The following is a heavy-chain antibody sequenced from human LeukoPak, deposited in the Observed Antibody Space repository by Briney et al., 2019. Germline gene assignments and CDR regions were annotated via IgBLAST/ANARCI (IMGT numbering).Heavy chain of an antibody. CDR1: GFTVSSNY. Sequence: PGGSLRLSCAASGFTVSSNYMSWVRQAPGKGLEWVSVTYSGGSTNYADSVKGLFTVSRDTSKNTLYLQMNSLRAEDTAVYYCARSMLRGVPLDVWGQGTTVTVTS. CDR2: TYSGGST. J-gene: IGHJ6*02. D-gene: IGHD3-10*01. V-gene: IGHV3-53*01. CDR3: ARSMLRGVPLDV.